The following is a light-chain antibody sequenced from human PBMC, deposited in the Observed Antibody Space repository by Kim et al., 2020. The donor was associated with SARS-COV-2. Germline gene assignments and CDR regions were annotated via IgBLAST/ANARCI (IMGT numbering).Light chain of an antibody. CDR3: QAWDSTTVI. CDR2: EDT. J-gene: IGLJ2*01. CDR1: KLVDKY. V-gene: IGLV3-1*01. Sequence: SYELTQRPSVSVSPGQTASIACSGDKLVDKYACWYQQSPGQSPVLVIYEDTMRPSGIPERFSASTSENTSTLTISGTQAMDEADYYCQAWDSTTVIFGGGTQLPVL.